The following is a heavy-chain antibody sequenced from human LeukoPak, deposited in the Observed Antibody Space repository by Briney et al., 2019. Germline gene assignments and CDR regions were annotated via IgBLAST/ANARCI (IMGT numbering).Heavy chain of an antibody. J-gene: IGHJ4*02. CDR2: IYSTGST. Sequence: SETVSLTCSVSSGSIRSYYWNWIRQPAGQGLEWIGRIYSTGSTNYNPSLKSRVTMSIDTSKKQFSLKVNSVTAADTAVYYCASDKGGSSSLYYCGQGTLVTVSS. CDR3: ASDKGGSSSLYY. V-gene: IGHV4-4*07. CDR1: SGSIRSYY. D-gene: IGHD6-13*01.